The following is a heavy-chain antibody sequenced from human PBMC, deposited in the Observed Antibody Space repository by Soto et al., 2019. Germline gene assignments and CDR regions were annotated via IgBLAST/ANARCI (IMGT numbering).Heavy chain of an antibody. CDR1: GFTFSSYA. Sequence: HPGGSLRLSCAASGFTFSSYAMSWVRQAPGKGLEWVSGISGNGYSRYHADSVKGRFTISGDKSKNTLYLQMNDLRAEDTAVYFCAKVHDSRLTLGSFDYWGLGTLVTVSS. CDR3: AKVHDSRLTLGSFDY. D-gene: IGHD3-22*01. J-gene: IGHJ4*02. CDR2: ISGNGYSR. V-gene: IGHV3-23*01.